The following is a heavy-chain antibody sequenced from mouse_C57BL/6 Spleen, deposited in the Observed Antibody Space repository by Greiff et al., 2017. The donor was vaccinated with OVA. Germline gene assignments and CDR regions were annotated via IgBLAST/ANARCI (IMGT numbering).Heavy chain of an antibody. D-gene: IGHD1-1*01. V-gene: IGHV1-82*01. CDR2: LYTGDGDP. CDR1: GYAFRSSW. CDR3: ARDYGSSDWFAY. Sequence: QVQLQQSGPELVKPGASVKISCKASGYAFRSSWMNWVKQRPGKGLEWIGRLYTGDGDPNYNGKLQGKATLTADRAASTADMQLSSLTSEDSAVYFCARDYGSSDWFAYWGQGTLVTVSA. J-gene: IGHJ3*01.